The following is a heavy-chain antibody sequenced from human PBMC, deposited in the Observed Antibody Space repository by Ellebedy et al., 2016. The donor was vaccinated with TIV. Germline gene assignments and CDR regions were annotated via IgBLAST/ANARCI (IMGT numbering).Heavy chain of an antibody. Sequence: GESLNISCAVPGFTFSDHSMDWVRLAPGKGQAWVRRSRNKAKSYTTDYAASVKGRFTISRDDSKNSLYLQMNSLKTEDTAIYYCARDTTTDYWGQGALVTVSS. CDR3: ARDTTTDY. J-gene: IGHJ4*02. CDR2: SRNKAKSYTT. V-gene: IGHV3-72*01. CDR1: GFTFSDHS. D-gene: IGHD1-1*01.